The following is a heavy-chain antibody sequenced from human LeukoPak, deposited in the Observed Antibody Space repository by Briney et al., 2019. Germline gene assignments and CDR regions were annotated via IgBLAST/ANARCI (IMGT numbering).Heavy chain of an antibody. D-gene: IGHD3-3*01. CDR2: IYHSGST. J-gene: IGHJ5*02. CDR1: GYSISSGYY. CDR3: ARALAHFGVVFDWFDP. V-gene: IGHV4-38-2*02. Sequence: SETLSLTCTVSGYSISSGYYWGWIRQPPGKGLEWIGSIYHSGSTYYNPSLKSRVTISVDTSKNQFSLKLSSVTAADTAVYYCARALAHFGVVFDWFDPWGQGTLVTVSS.